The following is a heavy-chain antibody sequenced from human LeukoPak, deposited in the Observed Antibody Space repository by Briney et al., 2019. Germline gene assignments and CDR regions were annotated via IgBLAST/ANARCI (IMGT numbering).Heavy chain of an antibody. Sequence: ASVKVSCKASGYTFTSYGISWVRQAPGQGLEWMGWISGYNGNTNSAQKVQGRVTMTTDTSTTTAYMELRSLRSDDTPVYYCARRVATTDHFDYWGQGTLLTVSS. CDR1: GYTFTSYG. CDR3: ARRVATTDHFDY. CDR2: ISGYNGNT. D-gene: IGHD5-12*01. V-gene: IGHV1-18*01. J-gene: IGHJ4*02.